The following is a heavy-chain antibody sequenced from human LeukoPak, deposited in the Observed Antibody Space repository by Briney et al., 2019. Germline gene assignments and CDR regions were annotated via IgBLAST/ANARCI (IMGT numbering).Heavy chain of an antibody. CDR3: ARRFGL. D-gene: IGHD3-10*01. J-gene: IGHJ4*02. CDR2: IYSSGSA. Sequence: SETLSLTCTVSGDSISSGNYYWNWIRQSTGRGLEWIGLIYSSGSAHYNPSFKSRVTISLDTSKNHFSLKLNSVTAAATAVYYCARRFGLWGRGTLVTVSS. V-gene: IGHV4-61*02. CDR1: GDSISSGNYY.